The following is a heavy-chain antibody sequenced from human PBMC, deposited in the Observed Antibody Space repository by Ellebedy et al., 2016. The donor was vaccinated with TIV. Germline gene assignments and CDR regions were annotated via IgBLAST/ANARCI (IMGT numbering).Heavy chain of an antibody. CDR2: ISSSSSYI. D-gene: IGHD3-3*01. V-gene: IGHV3-21*01. CDR1: GFTFSSYS. CDR3: AKLGGDFWSGYAPGFDY. Sequence: GGSLRLXXAASGFTFSSYSMNWVRQAPGKGLEWVSSISSSSSYIYYADSVKGRFTISRDNAKNSLYLQMNSLRAEDTAVYYCAKLGGDFWSGYAPGFDYWGQGTLVTVSS. J-gene: IGHJ4*02.